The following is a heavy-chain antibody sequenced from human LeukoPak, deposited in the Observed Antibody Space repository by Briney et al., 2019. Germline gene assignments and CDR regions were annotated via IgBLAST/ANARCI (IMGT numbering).Heavy chain of an antibody. CDR3: ARFPTDSSSLFDY. Sequence: GESLKISCKGSGYSFTNYWIGWVRQMPGKGLEWMGIIFPGDSDTRYSPSFQGQVTISVDKSINTAYLQRSSLKASDTAMYYCARFPTDSSSLFDYWGQGTLVTVSS. CDR1: GYSFTNYW. V-gene: IGHV5-51*01. J-gene: IGHJ4*02. D-gene: IGHD6-13*01. CDR2: IFPGDSDT.